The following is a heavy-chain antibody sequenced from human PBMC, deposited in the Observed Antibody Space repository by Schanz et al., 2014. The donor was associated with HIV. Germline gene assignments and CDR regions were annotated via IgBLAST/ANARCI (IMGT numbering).Heavy chain of an antibody. CDR3: ARVGNWNYETYYFDH. J-gene: IGHJ4*02. CDR1: GFNVSNNY. V-gene: IGHV3-53*01. CDR2: IYSAGDT. D-gene: IGHD1-7*01. Sequence: EVQLVESGGGLIQPAGSLRLSCAASGFNVSNNYFTWVRQAPGKGLECVSIIYSAGDTYYADSVKGRFTISRDNSKNTLYLQMNSLRAEDTAVYYCARVGNWNYETYYFDHWGQGTLITVSS.